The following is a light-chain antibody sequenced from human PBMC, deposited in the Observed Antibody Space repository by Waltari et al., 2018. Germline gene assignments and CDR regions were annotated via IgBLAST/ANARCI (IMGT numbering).Light chain of an antibody. CDR2: RNN. Sequence: QPVLTQPPSASGTPGQRVTIPCSGSSSNIGINSIYWFQPLPGTPPKLLIYRNNPWPPGGTDRFSGYKPGTSASLAISGLQSEDEADYYCSTWDDSLGGPVFGGGTKLTVL. V-gene: IGLV1-47*01. J-gene: IGLJ3*02. CDR3: STWDDSLGGPV. CDR1: SSNIGINS.